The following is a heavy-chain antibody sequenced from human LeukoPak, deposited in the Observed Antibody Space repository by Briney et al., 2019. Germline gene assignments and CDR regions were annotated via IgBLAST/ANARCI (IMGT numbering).Heavy chain of an antibody. V-gene: IGHV3-7*03. Sequence: PGGSLRLSCAASGFTFSSYWMNWARQAPGKGLEWVASINHNGNVNYYVDSVKGRFTISRDNSKNTLYLQMDSLRAEDTAVYYCARDGLATGVDYWGQGTLVTVSS. CDR2: INHNGNVN. J-gene: IGHJ4*02. CDR1: GFTFSSYW. D-gene: IGHD7-27*01. CDR3: ARDGLATGVDY.